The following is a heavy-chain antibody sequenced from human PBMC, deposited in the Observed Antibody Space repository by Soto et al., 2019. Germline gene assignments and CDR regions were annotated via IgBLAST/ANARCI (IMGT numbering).Heavy chain of an antibody. J-gene: IGHJ4*02. CDR3: ARDIADYLIDD. V-gene: IGHV3-30-3*01. Sequence: PGGSLRLSCAASGFTFSSYAMHWVRQAPGKGLEWVAVISYDGSNKYYADSVKGRFTISRDNSKNTLYLQMNSLRAEDTAVYYCARDIADYLIDDWGQGTLVTVSS. CDR2: ISYDGSNK. D-gene: IGHD6-13*01. CDR1: GFTFSSYA.